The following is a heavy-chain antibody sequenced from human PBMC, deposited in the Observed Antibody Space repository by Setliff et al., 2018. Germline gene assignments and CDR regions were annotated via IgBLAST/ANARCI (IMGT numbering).Heavy chain of an antibody. D-gene: IGHD2-15*01. CDR1: GYGFLSYG. J-gene: IGHJ6*03. Sequence: ASVKVSCKPSGYGFLSYGLSWVRQAPGQGLEWMGIINPNGGSTIYAQTFQGRVTMTRDTYTSTVYMELSSLRSEDTSVYYCVRAPPNCIGGSCFYMEVMAKGNTVACSS. V-gene: IGHV1-46*01. CDR3: VRAPPNCIGGSCFYMEV. CDR2: INPNGGST.